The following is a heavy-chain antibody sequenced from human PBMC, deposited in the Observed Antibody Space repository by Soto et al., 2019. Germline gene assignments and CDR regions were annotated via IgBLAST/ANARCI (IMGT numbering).Heavy chain of an antibody. V-gene: IGHV1-69*13. CDR3: ARARGPPGPGYSSRPCVYGMDV. CDR1: GGAFSSYA. CDR2: IIPIFGTA. J-gene: IGHJ6*02. D-gene: IGHD5-18*01. Sequence: SVKVSCKASGGAFSSYAISWVRQAPGQGLEWMGWIIPIFGTANYAQKFQGRVTITADESTSTAYMELRSLRSEDTAVYYCARARGPPGPGYSSRPCVYGMDVWGQGTTVTVSS.